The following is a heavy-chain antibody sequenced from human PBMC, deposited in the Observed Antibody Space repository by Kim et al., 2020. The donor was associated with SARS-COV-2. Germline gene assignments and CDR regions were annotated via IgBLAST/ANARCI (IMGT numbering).Heavy chain of an antibody. CDR1: GFTFSSYG. V-gene: IGHV3-33*06. D-gene: IGHD3-9*01. CDR3: AKAILTGRNHDAFDI. CDR2: IWYDGSNK. J-gene: IGHJ3*02. Sequence: GGSLRLSCAVSGFTFSSYGMHWVRQAPGKGLEWVAVIWYDGSNKYYADSVKGRFTISRDNSKNTLYLQMNSLRAEDTAVYYCAKAILTGRNHDAFDIWG.